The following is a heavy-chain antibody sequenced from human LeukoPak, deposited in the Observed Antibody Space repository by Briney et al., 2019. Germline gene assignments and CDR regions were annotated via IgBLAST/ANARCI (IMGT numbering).Heavy chain of an antibody. J-gene: IGHJ4*02. CDR2: INHSGST. Sequence: PSETLSLTCAVYGGSFSDYYWSWIRQPPGKGLEWIGEINHSGSTNYNPSLKSRVTISVDTSKNQFSLKLSSVTAADTAVYYCARDGYNYASRYYFDYWGQGTLVTVSS. D-gene: IGHD5-24*01. V-gene: IGHV4-34*01. CDR1: GGSFSDYY. CDR3: ARDGYNYASRYYFDY.